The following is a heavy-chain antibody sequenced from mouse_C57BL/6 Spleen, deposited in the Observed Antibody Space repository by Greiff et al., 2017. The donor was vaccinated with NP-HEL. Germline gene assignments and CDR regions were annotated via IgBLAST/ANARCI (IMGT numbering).Heavy chain of an antibody. J-gene: IGHJ3*01. CDR3: ANYYSKGAWFAY. CDR1: GFTFSDYG. Sequence: EVKLMESGGGLVKPGGSLKLSCAASGFTFSDYGMHWVRQAPEKGLEWVAYISSGSSTIYYADTVTGRVTISRDKAKNTLFLQMTRLRSDDTAMYYCANYYSKGAWFAYWGQGTLVTVSA. CDR2: ISSGSSTI. V-gene: IGHV5-17*01. D-gene: IGHD2-5*01.